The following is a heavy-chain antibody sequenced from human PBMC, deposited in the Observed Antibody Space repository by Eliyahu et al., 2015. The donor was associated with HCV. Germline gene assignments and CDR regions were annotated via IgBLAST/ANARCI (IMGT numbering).Heavy chain of an antibody. J-gene: IGHJ4*02. CDR1: GFTFSSYG. CDR3: ARETSGGSWPGQFDY. CDR2: IWYDGSXK. D-gene: IGHD2-15*01. V-gene: IGHV3-33*01. Sequence: QVQLVESGGGVVQPGRSLRLSCAASGFTFSSYGMHWVRQPPGKGLEWVAVIWYDGSXKYYADSVKGRFTISRDNSKNTLYLQMNSLRAEDTAVYYCARETSGGSWPGQFDYWGQGTLVTVSS.